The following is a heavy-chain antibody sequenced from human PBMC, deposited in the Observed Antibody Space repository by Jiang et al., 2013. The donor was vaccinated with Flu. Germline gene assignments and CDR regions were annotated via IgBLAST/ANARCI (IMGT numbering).Heavy chain of an antibody. V-gene: IGHV3-74*01. D-gene: IGHD3-10*01. Sequence: QLVESGGGLVQPGGSLRLSCAASGFTFSGYWMHWVRQAPGKGLVWVSRINSDGSITTYADSVKGRFTISRDNAKNTLYLQMNSLRADDTAVYYCARVKVGAWDWVDPWGQGTLVTVSS. CDR1: GFTFSGYW. J-gene: IGHJ5*02. CDR3: ARVKVGAWDWVDP. CDR2: INSDGSIT.